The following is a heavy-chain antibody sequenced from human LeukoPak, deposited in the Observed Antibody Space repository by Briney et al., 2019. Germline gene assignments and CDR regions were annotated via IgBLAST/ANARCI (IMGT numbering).Heavy chain of an antibody. CDR1: GGSFSGYD. V-gene: IGHV4-34*01. J-gene: IGHJ5*02. Sequence: SETLSLTCAVYGGSFSGYDWSWIRQPPGKGLEWIGEINHSGSTNYNPSLKSRVTISVDTSKNQFSLKLSSVTAADTAVYYCARAERITIFGVVIIKGGLDPWGQGTLVTVSS. CDR2: INHSGST. CDR3: ARAERITIFGVVIIKGGLDP. D-gene: IGHD3-3*01.